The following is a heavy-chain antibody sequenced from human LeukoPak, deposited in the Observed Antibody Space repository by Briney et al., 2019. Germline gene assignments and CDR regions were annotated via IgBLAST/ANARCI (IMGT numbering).Heavy chain of an antibody. CDR1: GGSISSYY. Sequence: SETLSPTCTVSGGSISSYYWSWIRQPAGKGLEWIGRIYTSGSTNYNPSLKSRVTMSVDTSKNQFSLKLSSVTAADTAVYYCARVQGFGSGRPTYYYYGMDVWGQGTTVTVSS. D-gene: IGHD3-10*01. CDR3: ARVQGFGSGRPTYYYYGMDV. V-gene: IGHV4-4*07. J-gene: IGHJ6*02. CDR2: IYTSGST.